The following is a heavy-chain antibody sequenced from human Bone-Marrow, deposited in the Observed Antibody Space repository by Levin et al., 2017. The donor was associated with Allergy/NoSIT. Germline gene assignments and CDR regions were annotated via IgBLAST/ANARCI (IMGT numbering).Heavy chain of an antibody. V-gene: IGHV1-46*01. D-gene: IGHD6-19*01. CDR3: ARDGAPAGTPKYYFDY. CDR2: INPSGGST. CDR1: GYTFTSYY. J-gene: IGHJ4*02. Sequence: PSASVKVSCKASGYTFTSYYMHWVRQAPGQGLEWMGIINPSGGSTSYAQKFQGRVTMTRDTSTSTVYMELSSLRSEDTAVYYCARDGAPAGTPKYYFDYWGQGTLVTVSS.